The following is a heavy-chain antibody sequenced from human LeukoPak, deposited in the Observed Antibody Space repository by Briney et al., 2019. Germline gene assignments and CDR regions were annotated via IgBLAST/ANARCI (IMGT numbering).Heavy chain of an antibody. CDR1: GYTFTGYY. CDR3: ARGVGIVGAPPDY. CDR2: INPNSGGT. Sequence: ASVKVSCKASGYTFTGYYMHWVRQAPGQGLEWMGWINPNSGGTNYAQKFQGRVTMTRDTSISTAYVELSRLRSDDTAVYYCARGVGIVGAPPDYWGQGTLVTVSS. D-gene: IGHD1-26*01. V-gene: IGHV1-2*02. J-gene: IGHJ4*02.